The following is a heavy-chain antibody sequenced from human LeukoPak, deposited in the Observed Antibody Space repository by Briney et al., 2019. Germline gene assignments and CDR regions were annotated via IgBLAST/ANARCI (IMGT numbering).Heavy chain of an antibody. D-gene: IGHD5-24*01. J-gene: IGHJ4*02. V-gene: IGHV4-31*03. CDR1: GGSISSGGYY. CDR3: ARDKGLRYGYSLLDY. Sequence: SETLSLTCTVSGGSISSGGYYWRWIRQHPGKGLEWIEYIYYSGNTYSNPSLKSRVTISVDTSKNQFSLKLSSVTTADTAVYYCARDKGLRYGYSLLDYWGQGTLVTVSS. CDR2: IYYSGNT.